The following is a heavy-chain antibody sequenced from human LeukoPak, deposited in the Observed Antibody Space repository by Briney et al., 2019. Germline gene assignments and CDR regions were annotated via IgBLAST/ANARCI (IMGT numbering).Heavy chain of an antibody. CDR2: ISSSSSYI. D-gene: IGHD3-3*01. CDR1: GFTFSSYS. Sequence: PGGSLRLSCAASGFTFSSYSMNWVRQAPGKGLEWVSSISSSSSYIYYADSVKGRFTISRDNAKNSLYLQMNSLRAEDTAVYYCAREEDTIFGGAAYYYYGMDVWGQGTTVTVSS. V-gene: IGHV3-21*01. J-gene: IGHJ6*02. CDR3: AREEDTIFGGAAYYYYGMDV.